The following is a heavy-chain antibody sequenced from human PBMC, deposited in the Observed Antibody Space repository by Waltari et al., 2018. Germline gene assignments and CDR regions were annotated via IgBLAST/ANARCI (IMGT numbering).Heavy chain of an antibody. V-gene: IGHV4-34*01. J-gene: IGHJ4*02. D-gene: IGHD3-9*01. Sequence: VQLVESGGGLVKPGGSLRLSCAASGFTFSSYSMNWVRQAPGKGLEWIGEINHSGSTNYNPSLKSRVTISVDTSKNQFSLKLSSVTAADTAVYYCARGRKYYDILTGYYGYFDYWGQGTLVTVSS. CDR1: GFTFSSYS. CDR2: INHSGST. CDR3: ARGRKYYDILTGYYGYFDY.